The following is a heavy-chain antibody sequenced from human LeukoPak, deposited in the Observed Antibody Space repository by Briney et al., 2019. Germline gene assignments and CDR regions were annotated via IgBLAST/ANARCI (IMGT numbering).Heavy chain of an antibody. Sequence: ASVKVSCKVSGYTLTELSMHWVRQAPGQGLEWMGIINPSGGSTSYAQKFQGRVTMTRDTSTSTVYMELSGLRSEDTAVYYCARDLGGSSSLFYYYYGMDVWGQGTTVTVSS. CDR1: GYTLTELS. J-gene: IGHJ6*02. D-gene: IGHD6-6*01. V-gene: IGHV1-46*01. CDR3: ARDLGGSSSLFYYYYGMDV. CDR2: INPSGGST.